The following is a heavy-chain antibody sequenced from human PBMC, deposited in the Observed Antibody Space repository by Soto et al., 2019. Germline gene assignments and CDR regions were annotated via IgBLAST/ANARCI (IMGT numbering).Heavy chain of an antibody. J-gene: IGHJ4*02. CDR1: GGTFSSYA. Sequence: GASVKVSCKASGGTFSSYAISWVRQAPGQGLEWMGGIIPIFGTANYAQKFQGRVTITADESTSTAYMELRSLRSDDTAVYYCARDITMIVVVIPGEGYFDYWGQGTLVTVSS. D-gene: IGHD3-22*01. CDR3: ARDITMIVVVIPGEGYFDY. V-gene: IGHV1-69*13. CDR2: IIPIFGTA.